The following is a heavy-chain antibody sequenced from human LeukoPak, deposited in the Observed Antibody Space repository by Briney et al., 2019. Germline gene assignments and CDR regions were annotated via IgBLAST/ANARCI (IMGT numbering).Heavy chain of an antibody. CDR3: ARDLTYYYDSSGYYNYFDY. CDR1: GFTFSSYA. J-gene: IGHJ4*02. D-gene: IGHD3-22*01. V-gene: IGHV3-30-3*01. CDR2: ISYDGSNK. Sequence: PGGSLRLSCAASGFTFSSYAMHWVRQAPGKGLEWVAVISYDGSNKYCADSVKGRFTISRDNSKNTLYLQMNSLRAEDTAVYYCARDLTYYYDSSGYYNYFDYWGQGTLVTVSS.